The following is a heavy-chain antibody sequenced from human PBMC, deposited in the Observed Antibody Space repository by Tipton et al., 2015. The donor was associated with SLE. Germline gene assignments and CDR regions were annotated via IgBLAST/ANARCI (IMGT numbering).Heavy chain of an antibody. CDR2: IYTSGST. D-gene: IGHD5-12*01. CDR1: GGSISSGSYY. J-gene: IGHJ4*02. Sequence: TLSLTCTVSGGSISSGSYYWSWIRQPAGKGLEWIGHIYTSGSTNYNPSLKSRVTISVDTSKNQFSLKLSSVTAADTAVYYCARALYVAREFDYWGQGTLVTVSS. V-gene: IGHV4-61*09. CDR3: ARALYVAREFDY.